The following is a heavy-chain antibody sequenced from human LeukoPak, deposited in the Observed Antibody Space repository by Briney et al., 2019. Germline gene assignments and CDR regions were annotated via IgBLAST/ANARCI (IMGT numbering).Heavy chain of an antibody. CDR2: IKQDGSQK. Sequence: PGGSLRLSCAVSGYTFTRYWMNWVRQAPGEGLEWMANIKQDGSQKYYVHSVRGRVTISRDNAKNTLYLQRYSLRGEDTGVYYCARGESGDSYGLYWGRGTLVSVSS. CDR1: GYTFTRYW. J-gene: IGHJ4*02. D-gene: IGHD5-18*01. V-gene: IGHV3-7*05. CDR3: ARGESGDSYGLY.